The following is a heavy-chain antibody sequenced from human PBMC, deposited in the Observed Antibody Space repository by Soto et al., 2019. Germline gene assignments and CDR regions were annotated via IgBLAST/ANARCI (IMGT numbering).Heavy chain of an antibody. CDR1: GGSFSGYY. CDR3: ARVPGP. CDR2: INHSGST. J-gene: IGHJ5*02. Sequence: SETLSLTCAVYGGSFSGYYWTWIRQPPGKGLEWIGEINHSGSTYYNPSLKSRVTISVDTSKNQFSLKLSSVTAADTAVYYCARVPGPWGQGTLVTVSS. V-gene: IGHV4-34*09.